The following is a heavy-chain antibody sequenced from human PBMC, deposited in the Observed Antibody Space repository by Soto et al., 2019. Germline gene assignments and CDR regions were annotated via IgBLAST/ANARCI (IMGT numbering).Heavy chain of an antibody. CDR2: ISYDGSNK. Sequence: QVQLVGSGGGVVQPGRSLRLSCAASGFTFTSYGMHWVRQAPGKGLEWVAVISYDGSNKYYADSVKGRFTISRDNSKNKLYLQMNSLRVEDTAVYYCAKDPYSTSWPFDYWGQGTLVTVSS. CDR3: AKDPYSTSWPFDY. D-gene: IGHD6-13*01. V-gene: IGHV3-30*18. J-gene: IGHJ4*02. CDR1: GFTFTSYG.